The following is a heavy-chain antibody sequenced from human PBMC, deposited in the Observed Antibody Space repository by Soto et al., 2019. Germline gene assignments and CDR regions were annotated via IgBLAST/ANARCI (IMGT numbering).Heavy chain of an antibody. CDR1: GFTFSSYG. CDR3: AKDWRGYCSGGSCKYYYYYYGMDV. CDR2: ISYDGSNK. Sequence: EGSLRLSCAASGFTFSSYGMHWVRQAPGKGLEWVAVISYDGSNKYYADSVKGRFTISRDNSKNTLYLQMNSLRAEDTAVYYCAKDWRGYCSGGSCKYYYYYYGMDVWGQGTTVTVSS. J-gene: IGHJ6*02. D-gene: IGHD2-15*01. V-gene: IGHV3-30*18.